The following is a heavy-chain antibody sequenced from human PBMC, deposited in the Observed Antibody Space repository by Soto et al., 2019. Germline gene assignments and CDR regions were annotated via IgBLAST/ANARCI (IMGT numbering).Heavy chain of an antibody. D-gene: IGHD3-22*01. CDR1: GFTFSSYG. CDR3: AKDTRGSSGYYPDY. CDR2: ISYDGSNK. Sequence: PGGALRLSCAASGFTFSSYGVHWVRQAPGKGLEWVAVISYDGSNKYYADSVKGRFTISRDNSKNTLYLQMNSLRAEDTAVYYCAKDTRGSSGYYPDYWGQGTLVTVSS. V-gene: IGHV3-30*18. J-gene: IGHJ4*02.